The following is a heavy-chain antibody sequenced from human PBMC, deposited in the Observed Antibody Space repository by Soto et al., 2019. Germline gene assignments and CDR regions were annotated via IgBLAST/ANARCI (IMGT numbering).Heavy chain of an antibody. D-gene: IGHD2-2*01. Sequence: GASVKVSCKASGGTFSSYAISWVRQAPGQGLEWMGGIIPIFGTANYAQKFQGRVTITADESTSTAYMELSSLRSEDTAVYYCARDRYCSSTSCYTYYYYYGMDVWGQGTTVTVSS. CDR3: ARDRYCSSTSCYTYYYYYGMDV. CDR2: IIPIFGTA. CDR1: GGTFSSYA. V-gene: IGHV1-69*13. J-gene: IGHJ6*02.